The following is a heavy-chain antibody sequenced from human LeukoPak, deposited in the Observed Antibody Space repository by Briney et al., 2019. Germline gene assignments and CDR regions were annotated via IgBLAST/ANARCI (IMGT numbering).Heavy chain of an antibody. J-gene: IGHJ6*02. D-gene: IGHD4-17*01. Sequence: TGGSLRLPCSASGFTFSSYAMHWVRQAPGKGLEYVSAISSNGGSTYYADSVKGRFTISRDNSKNTLYLQMSSLRAGDTAVYYCVNDYGDSPMDVWGQGTTVTVSS. V-gene: IGHV3-64D*09. CDR1: GFTFSSYA. CDR3: VNDYGDSPMDV. CDR2: ISSNGGST.